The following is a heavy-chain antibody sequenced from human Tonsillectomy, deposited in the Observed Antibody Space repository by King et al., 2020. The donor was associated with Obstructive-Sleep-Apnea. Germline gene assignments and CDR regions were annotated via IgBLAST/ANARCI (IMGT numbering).Heavy chain of an antibody. J-gene: IGHJ4*02. CDR2: IYYSGTT. Sequence: VQLQESGPGLVKPSETLSLICSVSGYSISSGYYWGWIRQPPGKGLEWIGTIYYSGTTYHNPSLKSRVTISVDTSKNQFSLKLSSVTAADAAVYYCARIYWPWTGYSTFDYWGQGTLVTVSS. D-gene: IGHD3/OR15-3a*01. CDR3: ARIYWPWTGYSTFDY. CDR1: GYSISSGYY. V-gene: IGHV4-38-2*02.